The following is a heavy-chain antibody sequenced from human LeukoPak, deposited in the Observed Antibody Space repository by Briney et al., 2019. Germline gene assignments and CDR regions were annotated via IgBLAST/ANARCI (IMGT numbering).Heavy chain of an antibody. V-gene: IGHV1-8*01. CDR1: GYTFTSYD. J-gene: IGHJ4*02. CDR2: MNPNSGYT. D-gene: IGHD1-20*01. CDR3: AMRPYNWNDDGNIDY. Sequence: GASVKVSCKASGYTFTSYDSNWVRQATGQGLEWMGWMNPNSGYTGYAQKFQGRVTMTRNTSITTAYMELSSLRSADTAVYYCAMRPYNWNDDGNIDYWGQGTLVTVSS.